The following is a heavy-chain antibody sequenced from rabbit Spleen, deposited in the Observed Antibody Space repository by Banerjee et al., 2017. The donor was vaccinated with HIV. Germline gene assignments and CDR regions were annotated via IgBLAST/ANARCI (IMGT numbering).Heavy chain of an antibody. Sequence: QEQLVESGGGLVKPEGSLKLSCTASGFSFSNNYVMCWVRQAPGKGLEWIACIYTTGTWTYYASWAKGRFTISNTSSTTVALQMTSLTAADTATYFCARVSSDWTYLNLWGPGTLVTVS. V-gene: IGHV1S45*01. J-gene: IGHJ4*01. CDR1: GFSFSNNYV. CDR3: ARVSSDWTYLNL. D-gene: IGHD8-1*01. CDR2: IYTTGTWT.